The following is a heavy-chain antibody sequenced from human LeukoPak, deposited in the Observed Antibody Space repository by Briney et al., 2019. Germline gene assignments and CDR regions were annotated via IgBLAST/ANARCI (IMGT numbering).Heavy chain of an antibody. CDR2: ISGSGGST. D-gene: IGHD2-2*01. J-gene: IGHJ4*02. Sequence: QAGGSLRLSCAASGFTFSSYAMSSVRHAPGKGLEWVSAISGSGGSTYYADSVKGRFTISRDNSKNTLYLQMNSLRAEDTAVYYCARDLGLYCSSTSCYGPVDYWGQGTLVTVSS. CDR1: GFTFSSYA. V-gene: IGHV3-23*01. CDR3: ARDLGLYCSSTSCYGPVDY.